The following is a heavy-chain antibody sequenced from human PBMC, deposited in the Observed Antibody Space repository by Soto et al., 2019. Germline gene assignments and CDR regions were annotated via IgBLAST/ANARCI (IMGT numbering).Heavy chain of an antibody. CDR1: GFSLSSSGVG. D-gene: IGHD2-15*01. V-gene: IGHV2-5*02. J-gene: IGHJ1*01. CDR2: IYWGDYK. Sequence: SGPTLVNPTQTLTLTCTFSGFSLSSSGVGVGWVRQPPGKALEWLALIYWGDYKGYSPSLKSRLTVTKDASKNQVVLTMTNMDPVDTATYYCAQTRGYCSGDYCSDQFFRHWGQGTLVTVSS. CDR3: AQTRGYCSGDYCSDQFFRH.